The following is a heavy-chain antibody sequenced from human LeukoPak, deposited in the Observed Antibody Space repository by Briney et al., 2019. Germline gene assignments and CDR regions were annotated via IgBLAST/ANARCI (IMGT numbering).Heavy chain of an antibody. J-gene: IGHJ4*02. CDR2: TYYRSHWYN. D-gene: IGHD6-19*01. CDR1: GDSVSSNSGA. V-gene: IGHV6-1*01. CDR3: ARGLYTTGWAFQY. Sequence: SQTLSLTCGISGDSVSSNSGAWNWIGQSTSRGLEYLGRTYYRSHWYNDYAPSVKSRISITSDTSKNQFSLQLNSVTPEDAAVYYCARGLYTTGWAFQYWGQGVLVAVSS.